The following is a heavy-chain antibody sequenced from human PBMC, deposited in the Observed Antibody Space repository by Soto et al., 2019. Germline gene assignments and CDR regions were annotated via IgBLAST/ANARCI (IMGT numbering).Heavy chain of an antibody. Sequence: PGGSLRLSCSASGFTFSSYSMNWVRQAPGKGLEWVSSIGTSSSYIYYADSVKGRFTISRDNAKNSLYLQMNSLRVEDMAVYYCARAPLRYFDWLLSPFDDWGQGTLVTVSS. CDR1: GFTFSSYS. CDR3: ARAPLRYFDWLLSPFDD. CDR2: IGTSSSYI. V-gene: IGHV3-21*01. D-gene: IGHD3-9*01. J-gene: IGHJ4*02.